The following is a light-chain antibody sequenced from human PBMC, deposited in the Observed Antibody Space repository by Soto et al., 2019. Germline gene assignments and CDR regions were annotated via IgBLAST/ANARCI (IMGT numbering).Light chain of an antibody. J-gene: IGLJ1*01. CDR2: SNN. CDR3: AAWDDSLNGRV. Sequence: QSVLPQPPSASGTPGQRVTISCSGSSSNIGSKTVNWYQQLPGTAPKLLIYSNNQRPSGVPDRFSGSKSGTSASLAISGLQSEDEADYYCAAWDDSLNGRVFGTGTKVTVL. CDR1: SSNIGSKT. V-gene: IGLV1-44*01.